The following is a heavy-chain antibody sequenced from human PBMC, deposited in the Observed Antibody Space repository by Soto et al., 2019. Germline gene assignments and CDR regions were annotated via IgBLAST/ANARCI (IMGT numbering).Heavy chain of an antibody. CDR2: ISYDGSNK. CDR3: AKEGLDTAPNWYYYYGMDV. V-gene: IGHV3-30*18. CDR1: GFTFSSYG. Sequence: PGGSLRLSCAASGFTFSSYGMHRVRQAPGKGLEWVAVISYDGSNKYYADSVKGRFTISRDNSKNTLYLQMNSLRAEDTAVYYCAKEGLDTAPNWYYYYGMDVWGQGTTVTVSS. D-gene: IGHD5-18*01. J-gene: IGHJ6*02.